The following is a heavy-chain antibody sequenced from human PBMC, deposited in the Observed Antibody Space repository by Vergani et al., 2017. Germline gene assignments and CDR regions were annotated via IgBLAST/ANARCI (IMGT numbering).Heavy chain of an antibody. D-gene: IGHD4-17*01. J-gene: IGHJ4*02. CDR2: INPNSGGT. CDR1: GYTFTDYF. Sequence: HVQLVQSGAEVKKPGASVKVSCKASGYTFTDYFMHWVRQAPGQGLEWMGWINPNSGGTNYAQKFQGRVTMTRDTSISTAYMELSNLRSDDTAVYYCARATVTQRTENFDYWGQGTLVTVSS. V-gene: IGHV1-2*02. CDR3: ARATVTQRTENFDY.